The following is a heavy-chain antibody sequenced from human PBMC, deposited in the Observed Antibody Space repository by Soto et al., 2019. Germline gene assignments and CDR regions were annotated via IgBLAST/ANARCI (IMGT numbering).Heavy chain of an antibody. V-gene: IGHV3-23*01. CDR3: AKARTGYYLYHY. D-gene: IGHD3-9*01. J-gene: IGHJ4*02. CDR1: GSTFSSYA. CDR2: ISGSGGST. Sequence: EVQLLESGGGLVQPGGSLRLSCAASGSTFSSYAMSWVRQAPGKGPEWVSAISGSGGSTYYADSVKGRFTISRDNSKNTLYLQMNSLRAEDTAVYYCAKARTGYYLYHYWGQGTQVTVSS.